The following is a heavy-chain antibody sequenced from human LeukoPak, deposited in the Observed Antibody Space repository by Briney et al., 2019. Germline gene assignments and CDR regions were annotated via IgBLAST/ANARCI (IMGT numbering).Heavy chain of an antibody. CDR2: IDSSGIGT. CDR3: TRENWHLDY. J-gene: IGHJ4*02. V-gene: IGHV3-74*01. CDR1: GFSFSSYW. Sequence: GGSLRLSCTASGFSFSSYWMHWVRQAPGKGLVWVSRIDSSGIGTSYADSVKGRFTISRDNSKNTLYLQMNSLRAEDAAVYYCTRENWHLDYWGQGNLVTVSS.